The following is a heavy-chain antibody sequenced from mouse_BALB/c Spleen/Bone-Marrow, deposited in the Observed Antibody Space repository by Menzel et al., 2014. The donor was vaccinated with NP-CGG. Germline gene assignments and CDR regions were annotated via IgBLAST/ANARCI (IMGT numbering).Heavy chain of an antibody. D-gene: IGHD1-2*01. V-gene: IGHV1-14*01. J-gene: IGHJ4*01. CDR2: INPYNDGI. CDR1: GYTFTRYV. Sequence: EVQLQQSGPELVKPGASVKMSCKASGYTFTRYVIHWVRQKPGLGLEWIGYINPYNDGIKYNEKFKGKATLTSDKSSSTAYMELSSLTSEDSAVYYCASGTPATSYYALDYWGQGTPVTVSS. CDR3: ASGTPATSYYALDY.